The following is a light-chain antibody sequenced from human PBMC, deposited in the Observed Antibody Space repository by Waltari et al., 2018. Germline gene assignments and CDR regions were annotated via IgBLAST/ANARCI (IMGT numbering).Light chain of an antibody. CDR3: QVWDRNFVV. Sequence: SYELTQPLSMSVSPGQTATITCSGHKLNEKFVCWYQKKPGQSPLLVIYRDIERPSGITERPSGFNSGDTATLTINGAQAVDEADYFCQVWDRNFVVFGGGTRLTVL. J-gene: IGLJ2*01. CDR2: RDI. CDR1: KLNEKF. V-gene: IGLV3-1*01.